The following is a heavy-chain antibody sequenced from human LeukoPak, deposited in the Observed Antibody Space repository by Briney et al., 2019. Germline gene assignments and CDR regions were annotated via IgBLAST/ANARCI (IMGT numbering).Heavy chain of an antibody. V-gene: IGHV3-21*01. CDR2: ISSSSSYI. CDR1: GFTFSSYS. CDR3: ARDGYNWNDRDESFDI. D-gene: IGHD1-1*01. Sequence: GGSLRLSCAASGFTFSSYSMNWVRQAPGKGLEWVSSISSSSSYIYYADSVKGRFTISRDNAKNSLYLQMNSLRAEDTAVYYCARDGYNWNDRDESFDIWGQGTMVTVSS. J-gene: IGHJ3*02.